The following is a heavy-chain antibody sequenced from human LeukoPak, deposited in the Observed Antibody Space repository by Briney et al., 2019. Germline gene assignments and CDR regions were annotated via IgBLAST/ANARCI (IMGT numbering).Heavy chain of an antibody. CDR3: ASLEEGYYYGSGSYYSTP. Sequence: ASVKVSCKASGYTFTSYDINWVRQATGQGLQWTGWMNPNSGHTGYAQKFQGRVTITRDTSISTAYMELSSLRSEDTAVYYCASLEEGYYYGSGSYYSTPWGQGTLVTVSS. CDR1: GYTFTSYD. D-gene: IGHD3-10*01. CDR2: MNPNSGHT. V-gene: IGHV1-8*03. J-gene: IGHJ4*02.